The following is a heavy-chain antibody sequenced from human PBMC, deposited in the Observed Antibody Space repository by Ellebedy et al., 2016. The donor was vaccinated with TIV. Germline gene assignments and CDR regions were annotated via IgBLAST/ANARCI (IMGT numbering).Heavy chain of an antibody. Sequence: GESLKISCAASGFTFGCCALSWVRQAPGKGLEWVSVISNGGDTTYADSVKGRFTISRDNSQNTLYLLMNSLRGDDTAIYYCARALNHVDTVSTAPLDCWGQGTLVTVSS. D-gene: IGHD5/OR15-5a*01. V-gene: IGHV3-23*01. CDR2: ISNGGDTT. CDR1: GFTFGCCA. CDR3: ARALNHVDTVSTAPLDC. J-gene: IGHJ4*02.